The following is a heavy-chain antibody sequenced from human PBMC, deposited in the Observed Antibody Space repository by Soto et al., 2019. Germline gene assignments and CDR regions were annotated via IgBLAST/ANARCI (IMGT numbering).Heavy chain of an antibody. CDR3: AVARHIVVVPYAFDI. J-gene: IGHJ3*02. D-gene: IGHD2-21*01. V-gene: IGHV5-10-1*01. Sequence: GESLKISCKGSGYSFTSYWISWVRQMPGKGLEWMGRIDPSDSYTNYSPSFQGHVTISADKSISTAYLQWSSLKASDTAMYYCAVARHIVVVPYAFDIWGQGTMVTVSS. CDR2: IDPSDSYT. CDR1: GYSFTSYW.